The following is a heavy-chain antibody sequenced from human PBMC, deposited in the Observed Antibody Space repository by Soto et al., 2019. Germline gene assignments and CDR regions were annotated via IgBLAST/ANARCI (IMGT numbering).Heavy chain of an antibody. CDR1: GGSISSGGYY. V-gene: IGHV4-31*03. D-gene: IGHD6-6*01. CDR2: IYYSGST. J-gene: IGHJ5*02. CDR3: ARDRGAARTNWFDP. Sequence: PSETLSLTCTVSGGSISSGGYYWSWIRQHPGKGLEWIGYIYYSGSTYYNPSLKSRVTISVDTSKNQFSLKLSSVTAADTAVYYCARDRGAARTNWFDPWGQGTLVTVSS.